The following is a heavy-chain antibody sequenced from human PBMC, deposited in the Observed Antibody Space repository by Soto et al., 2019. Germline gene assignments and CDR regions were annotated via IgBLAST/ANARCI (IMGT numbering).Heavy chain of an antibody. CDR2: IYYSGST. J-gene: IGHJ5*02. Sequence: PSETLSLTCTVSGGSISSSSYYWGWIRQPPGKGLEWIGSIYYSGSTYYNPSLKSRVTISVDTSKNQFSLKLSSVTAADTAVYYCARVLFSSTSGGWFDPWGQETLVTVSS. D-gene: IGHD2-2*01. CDR1: GGSISSSSYY. CDR3: ARVLFSSTSGGWFDP. V-gene: IGHV4-39*01.